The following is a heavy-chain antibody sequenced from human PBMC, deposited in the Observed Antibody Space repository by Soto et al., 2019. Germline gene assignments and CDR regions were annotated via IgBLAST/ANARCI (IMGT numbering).Heavy chain of an antibody. CDR2: INHSGST. V-gene: IGHV4-34*01. Sequence: SETLSLTCAVYGGSFSGYYWSWIRQPPGKGLEWIGEINHSGSTNYNPSLKSRVTISVDTSKNQFSLKLSSVTAADTAVYYCASCVAAAGTNWFDPWGQGTLVTVSS. CDR3: ASCVAAAGTNWFDP. CDR1: GGSFSGYY. D-gene: IGHD6-13*01. J-gene: IGHJ5*02.